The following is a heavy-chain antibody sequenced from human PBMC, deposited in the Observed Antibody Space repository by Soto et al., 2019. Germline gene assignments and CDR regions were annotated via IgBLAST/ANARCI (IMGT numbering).Heavy chain of an antibody. CDR3: ARVHYSNYIEY. V-gene: IGHV4-30-4*01. CDR1: CGSSSSGGYY. J-gene: IGHJ4*02. CDR2: IYXSGST. D-gene: IGHD4-4*01. Sequence: PSETLSIRCTVSCGSSSSGGYYWSWIRQPPGKGLEWIGYIYXSGSTYYNHSLESRVTISVETSKNQFSLKLSSVTAADTAVYYCARVHYSNYIEYGGQGTLVTVSS.